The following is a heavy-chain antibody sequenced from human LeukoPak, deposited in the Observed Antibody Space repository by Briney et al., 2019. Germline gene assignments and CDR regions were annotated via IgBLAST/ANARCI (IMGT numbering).Heavy chain of an antibody. CDR3: ATEDIYSGSHNWFVP. Sequence: ASVKDSCMVSGYTLTELSMHWVRQARGKEREWMGGFDNEDGETIYAQELQGRVTMTEDTSTDTAYMELSSLRSEYTAVYECATEDIYSGSHNWFVPWGEGTLVTVSS. J-gene: IGHJ5*02. CDR1: GYTLTELS. CDR2: FDNEDGET. D-gene: IGHD1-26*01. V-gene: IGHV1-24*01.